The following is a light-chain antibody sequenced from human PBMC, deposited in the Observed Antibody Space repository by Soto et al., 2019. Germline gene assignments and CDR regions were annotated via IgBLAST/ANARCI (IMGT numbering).Light chain of an antibody. J-gene: IGLJ1*01. V-gene: IGLV2-14*01. CDR2: DVT. CDR3: SSYTISSTDV. Sequence: QSVLTQPASVSGSPGQSITISCTGTSSDVGGYYSVSWYQQHPGKAPKLMIYDVTNRPSGVSNRFSGSKSGNTASLTISGLQAEDEADYYCSSYTISSTDVFGTGTKVTVL. CDR1: SSDVGGYYS.